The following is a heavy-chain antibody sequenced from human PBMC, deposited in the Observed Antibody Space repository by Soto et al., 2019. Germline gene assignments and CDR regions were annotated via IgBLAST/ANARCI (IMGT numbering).Heavy chain of an antibody. CDR3: ARDTDDSSGFRVDY. CDR1: GYTFTSYY. J-gene: IGHJ4*02. CDR2: INPSGGST. Sequence: GVSAEVSSKASGYTFTSYYLHWARHAPGQGLEWMGIINPSGGSTSYAQKFQGRVTMTRDTSTSTVYMELSSLRSEDTAVYYCARDTDDSSGFRVDYWGQGTLVTVSS. V-gene: IGHV1-46*01. D-gene: IGHD3-22*01.